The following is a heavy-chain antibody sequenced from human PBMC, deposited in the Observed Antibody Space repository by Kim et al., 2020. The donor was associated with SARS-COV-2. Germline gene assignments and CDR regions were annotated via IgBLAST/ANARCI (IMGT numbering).Heavy chain of an antibody. CDR2: ISAYNGNT. Sequence: ASVKVSCKASGYTFTSYGISWVRQAPGQGLEWMGWISAYNGNTNYAQKLQGRVTMTTDTSTRTAHMELRSVRSDHTAVYYCADSGSPAADFDYWGQGTLVTVSS. D-gene: IGHD1-26*01. CDR1: GYTFTSYG. J-gene: IGHJ4*02. V-gene: IGHV1-18*01. CDR3: ADSGSPAADFDY.